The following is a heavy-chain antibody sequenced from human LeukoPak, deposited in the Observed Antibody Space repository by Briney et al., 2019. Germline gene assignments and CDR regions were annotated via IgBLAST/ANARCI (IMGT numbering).Heavy chain of an antibody. Sequence: RGSLRLSCAASGFTISSYEMNWVRQAPGKGLEWASYMSSSSGTIFYADSVKGRFTISRDNAKNSLYLQMNSLRDEDTAVYYCARRFESWGQGTLVTVSS. CDR1: GFTISSYE. CDR3: ARRFES. J-gene: IGHJ4*02. V-gene: IGHV3-48*02. CDR2: MSSSSGTI.